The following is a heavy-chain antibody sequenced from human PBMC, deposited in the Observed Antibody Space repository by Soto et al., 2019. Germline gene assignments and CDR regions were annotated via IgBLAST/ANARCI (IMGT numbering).Heavy chain of an antibody. J-gene: IGHJ4*02. Sequence: GGSLRLYCTASGLTCSSYSMNWVRQAPGKGLEWVPSISSSSSYIYYADSVKGRFTISRDNAKNSLYLQMNSLRAEDTAVYYCASGTVRFLEWLYDYWGQGILLTVSS. CDR1: GLTCSSYS. CDR2: ISSSSSYI. V-gene: IGHV3-21*01. CDR3: ASGTVRFLEWLYDY. D-gene: IGHD3-3*01.